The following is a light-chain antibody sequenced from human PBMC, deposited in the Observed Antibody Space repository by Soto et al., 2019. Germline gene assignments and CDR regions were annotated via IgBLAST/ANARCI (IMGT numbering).Light chain of an antibody. CDR3: VLYMGNGIWV. CDR2: STN. J-gene: IGLJ3*02. CDR1: SGSVSTSYY. V-gene: IGLV8-61*01. Sequence: QTVVTQEPSFSVSPGRTVTITCGLSSGSVSTSYYPSWYQQTPGQAPRTLIYSTNTRSSGVPDRFSGSILVNKATLTITWGHAHDESDYYCVLYMGNGIWVFGGGTKLTV.